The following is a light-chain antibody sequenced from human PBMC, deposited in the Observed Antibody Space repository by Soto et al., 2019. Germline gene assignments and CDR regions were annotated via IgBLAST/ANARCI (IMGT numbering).Light chain of an antibody. CDR2: EVT. CDR1: SSDVGAYKY. J-gene: IGLJ3*02. CDR3: SSYVGNDIWV. V-gene: IGLV2-8*01. Sequence: QSVLTQPPSASGSPGQSVTISCTGTSSDVGAYKYVSWYQQYPGKAPKLMIYEVTKRPSGVPDRFSDSKSGNTASLTVSGLQVEDEADYYCSSYVGNDIWVFGGGIKVTVL.